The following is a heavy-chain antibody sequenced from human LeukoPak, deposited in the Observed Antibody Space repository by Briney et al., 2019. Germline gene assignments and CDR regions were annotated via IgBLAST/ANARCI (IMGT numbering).Heavy chain of an antibody. D-gene: IGHD6-19*01. CDR3: AKDTAVAIYYYYGMDV. J-gene: IGHJ6*02. V-gene: IGHV3-7*01. Sequence: PGGSLRLSCAGSGFIFSNHWMSWLRQPPGRGLEWVASIRQDGNENYYVDSVKGRFTISRDNSKNTLYLQMNSLRAEDTAVYYCAKDTAVAIYYYYGMDVWGQGTTVIVSS. CDR2: IRQDGNEN. CDR1: GFIFSNHW.